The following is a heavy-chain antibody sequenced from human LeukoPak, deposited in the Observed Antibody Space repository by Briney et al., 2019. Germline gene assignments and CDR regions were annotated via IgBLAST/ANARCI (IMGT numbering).Heavy chain of an antibody. CDR1: GGSISSYY. V-gene: IGHV4-4*09. J-gene: IGHJ5*02. Sequence: SETLSLTCTVSGGSISSYYWSWIRQPPGKGLEWIGYIYTSGSTNYNPSLKSRVTISVDTSKNQFSLKLSSVTAADTAVYYCARMRGSRSSGYWFDPWGQGTLVTVSS. D-gene: IGHD6-6*01. CDR2: IYTSGST. CDR3: ARMRGSRSSGYWFDP.